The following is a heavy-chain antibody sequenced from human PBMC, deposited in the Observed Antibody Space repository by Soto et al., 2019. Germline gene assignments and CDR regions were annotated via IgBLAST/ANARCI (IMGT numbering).Heavy chain of an antibody. Sequence: QVQLVQSGAEVKKPGSSVKVSCKASGGTFSSYSINWVRQAPGQGREWMGEIIPIFGTANYAQKFQGRVTITADESTSTAYMVMSSLRSEDTAVYYCARDGGRHTGGIDYWGQGNLVTVSS. CDR1: GGTFSSYS. D-gene: IGHD1-26*01. V-gene: IGHV1-69*01. CDR2: IIPIFGTA. CDR3: ARDGGRHTGGIDY. J-gene: IGHJ4*02.